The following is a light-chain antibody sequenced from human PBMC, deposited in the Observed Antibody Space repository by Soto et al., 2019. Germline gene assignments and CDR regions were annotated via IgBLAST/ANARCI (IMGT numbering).Light chain of an antibody. CDR2: WAS. V-gene: IGKV4-1*01. CDR3: QQYFDVPFT. J-gene: IGKJ4*01. Sequence: DTVMTQSPDSLAVSLVESATINFKSIQSVLYSSNNRNYLAWYQQKPGQPPQLIIYWASTRESGVPERFSGSGSGTDFTLTISSLEAEDVAFYWCQQYFDVPFTFGGGTKVDIK. CDR1: QSVLYSSNNRNY.